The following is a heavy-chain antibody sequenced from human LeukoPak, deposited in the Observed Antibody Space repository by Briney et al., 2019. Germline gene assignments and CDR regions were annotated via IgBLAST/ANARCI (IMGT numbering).Heavy chain of an antibody. Sequence: SDTLSLTCTVSGGPINSHWSWIRQPAGKGFEWIGRISACGTITDHPALQSRLRIAIDTSKNQFCLKLSSVTAADTAVYYCARDGIGSSWYRRVRAFDSCGQGTMVTVSS. V-gene: IGHV4-4*07. J-gene: IGHJ3*02. CDR3: ARDGIGSSWYRRVRAFDS. D-gene: IGHD6-13*01. CDR1: GGPINSH. CDR2: ISACGTI.